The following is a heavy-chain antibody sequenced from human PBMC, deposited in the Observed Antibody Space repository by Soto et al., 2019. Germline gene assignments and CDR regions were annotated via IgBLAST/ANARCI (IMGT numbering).Heavy chain of an antibody. J-gene: IGHJ3*02. CDR1: GFTFSRHW. Sequence: EVQLVESGGGLVQPGGSLRLSCGASGFTFSRHWMHWVRQVRGKGLVWVSRITNDGSSTSYADSVKGRFTVSRDNAKNTLYLQMSSLRAEDTAVYYCVRVGAGWAFDIWGQGTMVTVSA. CDR3: VRVGAGWAFDI. D-gene: IGHD3-3*01. CDR2: ITNDGSST. V-gene: IGHV3-74*01.